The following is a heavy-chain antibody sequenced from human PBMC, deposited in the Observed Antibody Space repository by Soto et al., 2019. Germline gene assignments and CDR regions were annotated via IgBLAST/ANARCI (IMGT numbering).Heavy chain of an antibody. CDR2: INGDGDYT. D-gene: IGHD2-15*01. J-gene: IGHJ4*02. CDR1: GFSFSSYW. V-gene: IGHV3-74*01. CDR3: ARERGGYSSDF. Sequence: EVQLVESGGGLVQPGGSLRLSCAASGFSFSSYWMHWLRQVLGKGLVWVSRINGDGDYTNYADSVKGRFTISRDNAKNTLYLQMNSLRAEDTAVYYCARERGGYSSDFWGQGTLVTVSS.